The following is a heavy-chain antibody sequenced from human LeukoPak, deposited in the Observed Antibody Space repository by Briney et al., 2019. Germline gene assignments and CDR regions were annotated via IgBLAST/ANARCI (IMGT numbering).Heavy chain of an antibody. J-gene: IGHJ4*02. D-gene: IGHD6-19*01. CDR1: GGSISSSS. V-gene: IGHV3-21*04. Sequence: ETLSLTCTVSGGSISSSSYYWGWIRQPPGKGLEWVSSISSSSSYIYYADSVKGRFTISRDNSKNTLYLQMNTLRAEDTAVYYCASSIAVAGTLDYWGQGTLVTVSS. CDR3: ASSIAVAGTLDY. CDR2: ISSSSSYI.